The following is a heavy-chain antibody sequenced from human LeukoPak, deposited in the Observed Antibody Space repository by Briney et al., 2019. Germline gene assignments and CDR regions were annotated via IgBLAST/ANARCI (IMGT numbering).Heavy chain of an antibody. CDR3: ARVVAAKYYFDL. Sequence: SETLSLXCTVSGGSSSSYYWSWTRRPPGKGLESIGYIYYSGSTNYNPSLKSRVTISVDTSKNQFSLKLSSVTAADTAVYYCARVVAAKYYFDLWGQGTLVTVSS. D-gene: IGHD2-15*01. CDR1: GGSSSSYY. J-gene: IGHJ4*02. V-gene: IGHV4-59*01. CDR2: IYYSGST.